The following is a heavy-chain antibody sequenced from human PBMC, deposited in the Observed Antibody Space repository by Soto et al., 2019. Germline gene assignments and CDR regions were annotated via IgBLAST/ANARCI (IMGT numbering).Heavy chain of an antibody. CDR1: GFTFGDYA. J-gene: IGHJ6*02. CDR3: TRAAYAHYGMDV. Sequence: HPGGSLRLSCTASGFTFGDYAMSWVRQAPGKGLEWVGFIRSKAYGGTTEYAASVKGRFTISRDDSKSIAYLQMNSLKTEDTAVYYCTRAAYAHYGMDVWGQGTTVTVSS. D-gene: IGHD4-17*01. CDR2: IRSKAYGGTT. V-gene: IGHV3-49*04.